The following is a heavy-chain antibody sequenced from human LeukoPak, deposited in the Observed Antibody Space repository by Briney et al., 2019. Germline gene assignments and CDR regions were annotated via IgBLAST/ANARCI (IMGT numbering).Heavy chain of an antibody. D-gene: IGHD6-13*01. J-gene: IGHJ4*02. CDR2: ISGSNGNT. CDR1: GYTFTGYG. CDR3: ARYPLSYSSNWHYYFDY. V-gene: IGHV1-18*01. Sequence: ASVKVSCKASGYTFTGYGVSWVRQAPGQGLEWMGWISGSNGNTNNAQKVQRRVTMTTDPPKSTAYMELRSLRSDDTAVYYCARYPLSYSSNWHYYFDYWGQGTLLTVSS.